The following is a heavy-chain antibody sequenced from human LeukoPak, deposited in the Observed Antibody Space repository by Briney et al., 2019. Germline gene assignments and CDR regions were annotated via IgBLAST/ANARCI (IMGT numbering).Heavy chain of an antibody. CDR1: GGSIRSSSYY. CDR2: VQYSGST. J-gene: IGHJ5*02. Sequence: SETLSLTCTVPGGSIRSSSYYWGCIRQPPGKGLEWIRSVQYSGSTYDNPSLKSRSTFSVDTSKNQFFLKLVSGTAADTAVYYRARRSTVAGRGRFDPWGQGTLVTVSS. V-gene: IGHV4-39*01. CDR3: ARRSTVAGRGRFDP. D-gene: IGHD6-19*01.